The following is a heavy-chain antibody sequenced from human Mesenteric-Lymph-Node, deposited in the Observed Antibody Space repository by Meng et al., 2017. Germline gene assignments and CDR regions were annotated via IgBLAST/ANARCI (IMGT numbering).Heavy chain of an antibody. D-gene: IGHD1-26*01. Sequence: GSLRLSCTVSGGSISSYYWSWIRQPPGKGLEWIGYIYYSGSTNYNPSLKSRVTISVDTSKNQFSLKLSSVTAADTAVYYCARGVGATTFWGQGTLVTVSS. CDR1: GGSISSYY. V-gene: IGHV4-59*01. CDR3: ARGVGATTF. CDR2: IYYSGST. J-gene: IGHJ4*02.